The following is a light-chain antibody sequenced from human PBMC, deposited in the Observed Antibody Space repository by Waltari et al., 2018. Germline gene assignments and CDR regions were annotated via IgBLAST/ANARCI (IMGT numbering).Light chain of an antibody. CDR3: QQYNDRPRT. Sequence: IVITQSPATPSVSAGERVTISCRSSQSVSYNLAWYQQKPGQAPRLLIYAASTRATGIPARFSGSGSGSAFSLIISSLQSEDFAVYYCQQYNDRPRTFGQGTKVEIK. CDR1: QSVSYN. V-gene: IGKV3-15*01. CDR2: AAS. J-gene: IGKJ1*01.